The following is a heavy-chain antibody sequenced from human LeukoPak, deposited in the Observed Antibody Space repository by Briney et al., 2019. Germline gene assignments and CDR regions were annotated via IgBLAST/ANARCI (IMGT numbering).Heavy chain of an antibody. D-gene: IGHD1-26*01. J-gene: IGHJ6*02. CDR2: IKQDGSEK. V-gene: IGHV3-7*03. Sequence: PGGSLRLSCAASGFTFSSYWMSWVRQAPGKGLEWVANIKQDGSEKYYVDSVKGRSTISRDNAKNTLYLQMNSLRAEDTAVYYCARDIVWELLPRDCYYYGMDVWGQGTTVTVSS. CDR1: GFTFSSYW. CDR3: ARDIVWELLPRDCYYYGMDV.